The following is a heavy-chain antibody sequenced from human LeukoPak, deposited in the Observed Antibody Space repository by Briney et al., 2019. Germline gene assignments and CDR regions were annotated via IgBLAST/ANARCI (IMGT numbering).Heavy chain of an antibody. D-gene: IGHD4/OR15-4a*01. CDR1: GYTFTDYG. Sequence: ASVKVSCKASGYTFTDYGISCVRQAPGQGLECMGWISGHNSNTKYAQKVQGRVTMTTDTSTSTAYMELGSLRSDDTAVYYCGRDLTDYGGNIVCWGQGTLVTVSS. J-gene: IGHJ4*02. V-gene: IGHV1-18*01. CDR3: GRDLTDYGGNIVC. CDR2: ISGHNSNT.